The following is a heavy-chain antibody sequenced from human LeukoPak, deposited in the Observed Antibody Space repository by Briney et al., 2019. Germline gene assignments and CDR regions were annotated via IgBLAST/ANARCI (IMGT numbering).Heavy chain of an antibody. J-gene: IGHJ6*02. Sequence: GGSLRLSCAASGFTFSSYSMNWVRQAPGKGLEWVSSISSSSYIYYADSVKGRFTISRDNAKNSLYLQMNSLRAEDTAVYYCARDSVVVVPAAYYYYGMGVWGQGTTVTVSS. CDR2: ISSSSYI. V-gene: IGHV3-21*01. CDR3: ARDSVVVVPAAYYYYGMGV. CDR1: GFTFSSYS. D-gene: IGHD2-2*01.